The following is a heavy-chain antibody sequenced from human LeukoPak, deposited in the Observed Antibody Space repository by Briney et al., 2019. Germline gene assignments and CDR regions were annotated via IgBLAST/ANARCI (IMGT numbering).Heavy chain of an antibody. V-gene: IGHV3-21*01. J-gene: IGHJ5*02. CDR2: ISSSSSYI. CDR3: ARDPGGYCSSTSCPNWFDP. CDR1: GFTFSSYG. Sequence: NPGGSLRLSCAASGFTFSSYGMNWVRQAPGKGLEWVSSISSSSSYIYYADSVKGRFTISRDNAKNSLYLQMNSLRAEDTAVYYCARDPGGYCSSTSCPNWFDPWGQGTLVTVSS. D-gene: IGHD2-2*01.